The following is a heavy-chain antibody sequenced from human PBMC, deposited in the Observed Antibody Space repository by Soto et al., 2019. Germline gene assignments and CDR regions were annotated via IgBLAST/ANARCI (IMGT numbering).Heavy chain of an antibody. V-gene: IGHV3-30*03. J-gene: IGHJ4*02. CDR2: TSYNGGNK. D-gene: IGHD2-2*03. CDR3: ARARGGYCTTTSCPEVDY. Sequence: PGGSLRLACAASGFTFSSYGMHGVRQAPGKGLEWVAVTSYNGGNKYYADSVKGRFTVSRDNSKNTLYLQMNSLRGEDTAVYYCARARGGYCTTTSCPEVDYSGQGTLVTVSS. CDR1: GFTFSSYG.